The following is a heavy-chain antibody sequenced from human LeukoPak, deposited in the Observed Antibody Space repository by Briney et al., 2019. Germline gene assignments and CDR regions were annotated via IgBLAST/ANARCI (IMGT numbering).Heavy chain of an antibody. V-gene: IGHV1-18*01. CDR2: ISVYNGNT. CDR3: ARDTDYYDTSGYSDY. CDR1: GYTFTSYG. Sequence: ASVKVSCKASGYTFTSYGISWVRQAPGQGLEWMGWISVYNGNTNYAQKLQGRVTMTTDTSTSTAYMELRSLRSDDTAVYYCARDTDYYDTSGYSDYWGQGTLVTVSS. J-gene: IGHJ4*02. D-gene: IGHD3-22*01.